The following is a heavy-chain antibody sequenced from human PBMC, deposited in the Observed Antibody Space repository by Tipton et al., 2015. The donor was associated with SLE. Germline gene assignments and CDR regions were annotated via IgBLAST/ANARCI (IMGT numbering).Heavy chain of an antibody. V-gene: IGHV3-48*03. J-gene: IGHJ6*03. CDR3: ARGSRVTIFGVVNYYYYIDV. D-gene: IGHD3-3*01. CDR1: GFSFSNYE. Sequence: SLRLSCAASGFSFSNYEMNWVRQAPGKGLEWISYISNSGRDRYYADPVKGRFTISRDNSKNTLYLQMNSLRAEDTAVYYCARGSRVTIFGVVNYYYYIDVWGKGTTVTVSS. CDR2: ISNSGRDR.